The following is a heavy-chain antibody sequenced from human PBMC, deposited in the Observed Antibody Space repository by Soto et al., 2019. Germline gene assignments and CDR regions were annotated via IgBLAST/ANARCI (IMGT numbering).Heavy chain of an antibody. D-gene: IGHD3-3*01. J-gene: IGHJ3*02. CDR1: GYTFTSYG. V-gene: IGHV1-18*01. CDR3: GREVRTYDFWGGYHHDAFDI. CDR2: ISAYNGNT. Sequence: ASVKVSCKASGYTFTSYGISWVRQAPGQGLEWMGWISAYNGNTNYAQKLQGRVTMTTDTSTSTAYMELRSLRSDDTAVYYCGREVRTYDFWGGYHHDAFDIWGQGTMVTVSS.